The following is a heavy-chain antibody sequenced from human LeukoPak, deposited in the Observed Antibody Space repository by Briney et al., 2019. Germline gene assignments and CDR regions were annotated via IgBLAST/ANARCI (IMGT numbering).Heavy chain of an antibody. V-gene: IGHV3-30-3*01. CDR1: GFTFASYA. CDR2: ISSDGTTE. Sequence: GGSLRLFCAGSGFTFASYAVHWVRQAPGKRLEWVAFISSDGTTEHYRDSVKGRFTLSRDNSKNTVSLQMNSLGTEDTAVYYCARGRDSGSFIIDYWGQGTLVTVSS. J-gene: IGHJ4*02. D-gene: IGHD3-10*01. CDR3: ARGRDSGSFIIDY.